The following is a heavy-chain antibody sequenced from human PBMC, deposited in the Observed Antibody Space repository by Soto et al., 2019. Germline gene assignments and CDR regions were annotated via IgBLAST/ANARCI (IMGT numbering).Heavy chain of an antibody. V-gene: IGHV3-33*01. J-gene: IGHJ4*02. D-gene: IGHD3-16*02. Sequence: GSLRLSCAASGFTFGIYGMHWVRQAPGKGLEWVAVIWYDGSIKYHADSVKGRFTISRDNSKNTVYLQMNSLRAEDTAVYYCASPAINDYVWGSYRPHWGQGTLVTVSS. CDR3: ASPAINDYVWGSYRPH. CDR1: GFTFGIYG. CDR2: IWYDGSIK.